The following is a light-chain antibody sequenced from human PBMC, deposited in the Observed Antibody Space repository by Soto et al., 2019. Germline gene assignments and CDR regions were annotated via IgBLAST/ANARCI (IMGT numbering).Light chain of an antibody. Sequence: DIQMTQSPSSLSASVGDRVTITCRASQSISSYLNWYQQKPGKAPKLLIYAASSLQSGVPSRFSGSGSGTEFTLTISSLQSEDFAVYFCQQYKNWPPITFGQGTRLEIK. CDR1: QSISSY. V-gene: IGKV1-39*01. CDR2: AAS. CDR3: QQYKNWPPIT. J-gene: IGKJ5*01.